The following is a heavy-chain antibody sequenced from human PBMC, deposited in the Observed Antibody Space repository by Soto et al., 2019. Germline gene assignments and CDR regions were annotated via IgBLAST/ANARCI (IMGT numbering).Heavy chain of an antibody. Sequence: LETLSLTCAVSSGSISSSNGWSWVRQPPGKGLEWIGEIYHSGSTNYNPSLKSRVTLSVDKSKNQFSLNLSSVAAADTAVYYCARAGGGLAAIPFAFDIWGQGTMVTVSS. CDR1: SGSISSSNG. CDR2: IYHSGST. J-gene: IGHJ3*02. V-gene: IGHV4-4*02. CDR3: ARAGGGLAAIPFAFDI. D-gene: IGHD2-2*02.